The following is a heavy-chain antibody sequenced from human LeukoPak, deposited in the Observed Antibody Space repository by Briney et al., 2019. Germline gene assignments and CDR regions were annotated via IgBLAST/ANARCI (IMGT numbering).Heavy chain of an antibody. Sequence: SETLSLTCTVSGGSISSYYWSWIRQPPGKGLEWIGYIYYSGSTNYNPSLKSRVTISVDTSKNQFSLKLSSVTAADTAVYYCARDSYDSSGYYHYFDYWGQGTLVTVSS. CDR3: ARDSYDSSGYYHYFDY. V-gene: IGHV4-59*01. D-gene: IGHD3-22*01. J-gene: IGHJ4*02. CDR2: IYYSGST. CDR1: GGSISSYY.